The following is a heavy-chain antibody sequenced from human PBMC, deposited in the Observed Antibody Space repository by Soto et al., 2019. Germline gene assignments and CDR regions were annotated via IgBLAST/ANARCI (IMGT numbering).Heavy chain of an antibody. CDR2: INWNGGST. Sequence: GGSLRLSCAASGFTFDDYGMSWVRQAPGKGLEWVSGINWNGGSTGYADSVKGRFTISRDNAKNSLYLQMNSLRAEDTALYYCARGTGYSSGWYSGDAFDIWGQGTMVTVSS. V-gene: IGHV3-20*04. D-gene: IGHD6-19*01. CDR3: ARGTGYSSGWYSGDAFDI. J-gene: IGHJ3*02. CDR1: GFTFDDYG.